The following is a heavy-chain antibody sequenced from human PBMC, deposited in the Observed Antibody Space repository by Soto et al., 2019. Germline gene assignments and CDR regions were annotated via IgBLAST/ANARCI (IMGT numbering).Heavy chain of an antibody. J-gene: IGHJ6*02. D-gene: IGHD2-2*01. CDR2: INHSGST. CDR3: ARGTHHIVVVPAALVRVNYYYYGMDV. Sequence: PSETLSLTCAVYGGSFSGYYWSWIRQPPGKGLEWIGEINHSGSTNYNPSLKSRVTISVDTSKNQFSLKLSSVTAADTAVYYCARGTHHIVVVPAALVRVNYYYYGMDVWGQGTTVTVSS. CDR1: GGSFSGYY. V-gene: IGHV4-34*01.